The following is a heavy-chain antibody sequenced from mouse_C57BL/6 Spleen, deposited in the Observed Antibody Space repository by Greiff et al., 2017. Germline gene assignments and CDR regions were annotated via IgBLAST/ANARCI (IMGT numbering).Heavy chain of an antibody. J-gene: IGHJ3*01. Sequence: EVKLVESGEGLVKPGGSLKLSCAASGFTFSSYAMSWVRPTPEKRLEWVAYISSGGDYIYYADTVKGRFTISRDNARNTLYLQMSSLKSEDTAMYYCTRDETNYYGSSWFAYWGQGTLVTVSA. CDR3: TRDETNYYGSSWFAY. D-gene: IGHD1-1*01. CDR2: ISSGGDYI. V-gene: IGHV5-9-1*02. CDR1: GFTFSSYA.